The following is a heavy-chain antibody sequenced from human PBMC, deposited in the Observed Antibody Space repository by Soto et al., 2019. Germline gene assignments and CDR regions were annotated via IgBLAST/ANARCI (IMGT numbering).Heavy chain of an antibody. Sequence: GSLRLSXGASGFTFRAYEMAWVRQAPGKGLEWVSYISDSGNTNYNPSLKSRVTISVDASKNQVSLRLTSVTAADTAVYYCARVGGVAARTFDYWGQGTVVTVSS. CDR2: ISDSGNT. CDR1: GFTFRAYE. V-gene: IGHV4-59*01. D-gene: IGHD2-15*01. CDR3: ARVGGVAARTFDY. J-gene: IGHJ4*02.